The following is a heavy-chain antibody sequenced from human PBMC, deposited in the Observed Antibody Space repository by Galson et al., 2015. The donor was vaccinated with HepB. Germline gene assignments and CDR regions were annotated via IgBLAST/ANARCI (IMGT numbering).Heavy chain of an antibody. CDR1: GLSFSGSA. V-gene: IGHV3-73*01. CDR2: VRSKPNNYAT. Sequence: SLRLSCAASGLSFSGSAMHWVRQASGKGLEWLGRVRSKPNNYATSYGASAKGRFTISRDDSKNTAYLQLNRLKTDDTAVYYCTCIDGYNSDSYYYGLDVWGLGTTVIVSS. D-gene: IGHD5-24*01. J-gene: IGHJ6*02. CDR3: TCIDGYNSDSYYYGLDV.